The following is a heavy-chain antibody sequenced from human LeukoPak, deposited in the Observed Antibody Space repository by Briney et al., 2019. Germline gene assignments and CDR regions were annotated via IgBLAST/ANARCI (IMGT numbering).Heavy chain of an antibody. CDR3: ARDYRGDFDY. Sequence: PGGSLRLSCAASGFTFSNYNMNWVRQAPGKGLEWVSVIYSGGSTYYADSVKGRFTISRDNSKNTLYLQMNSLRAEDTAVYYCARDYRGDFDYWGQGTLVTVSS. CDR2: IYSGGST. V-gene: IGHV3-53*01. D-gene: IGHD1-14*01. CDR1: GFTFSNYN. J-gene: IGHJ4*02.